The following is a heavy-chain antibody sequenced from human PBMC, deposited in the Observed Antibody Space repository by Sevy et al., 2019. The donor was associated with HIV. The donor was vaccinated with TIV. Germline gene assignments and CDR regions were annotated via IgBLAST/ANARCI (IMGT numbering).Heavy chain of an antibody. J-gene: IGHJ6*02. D-gene: IGHD6-6*01. CDR3: AKAEYSSSSRYYGMDV. CDR1: GFTFSSYA. CDR2: ISGSGGST. Sequence: GGSLRLSCAASGFTFSSYAMSWVRQAPGKGLEWVSAISGSGGSTYYADSVKGRFTISRDNPKNTLYLQMNSLRAEDTAVYYCAKAEYSSSSRYYGMDVWGQGTTVTVSS. V-gene: IGHV3-23*01.